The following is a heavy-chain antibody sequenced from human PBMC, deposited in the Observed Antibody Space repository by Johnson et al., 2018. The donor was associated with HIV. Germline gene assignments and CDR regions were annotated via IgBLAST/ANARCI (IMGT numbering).Heavy chain of an antibody. CDR3: AKGQSSGYPKDAFDI. D-gene: IGHD3-22*01. J-gene: IGHJ3*02. CDR2: ISYDGSNK. CDR1: GFTFSSHD. Sequence: QMLLVESGGGVVQPGRSLRVSCGASGFTFSSHDMHWVRQAPGKGLEWVAVISYDGSNKYYADSVKGRFTISRDNSKNTLYLQMNSLRTEDTAMYYCAKGQSSGYPKDAFDIWGRGTIVTISS. V-gene: IGHV3-30*18.